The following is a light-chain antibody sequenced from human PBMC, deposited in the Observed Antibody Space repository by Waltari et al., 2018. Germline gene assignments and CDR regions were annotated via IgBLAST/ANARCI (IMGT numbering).Light chain of an antibody. CDR1: SSDVGGYNY. CDR2: VVS. CDR3: SSYISSSTLEL. V-gene: IGLV2-14*01. Sequence: QSALTQPASVSGSPGQSITISCTGPSSDVGGYNYVSWYQQHPGKAPKLRIYVVSNRPSGVANRFSGSKSGNTASLTISGLQAEDEADYYCSSYISSSTLELFGGGTSLTVL. J-gene: IGLJ2*01.